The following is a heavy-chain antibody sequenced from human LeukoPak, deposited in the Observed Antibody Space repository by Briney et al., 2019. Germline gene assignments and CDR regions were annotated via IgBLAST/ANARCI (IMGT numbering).Heavy chain of an antibody. CDR3: VPSAGYCSSTSCYTGY. CDR2: ISWNSGSI. CDR1: GFTFDDYA. J-gene: IGHJ4*02. V-gene: IGHV3-9*01. D-gene: IGHD2-2*02. Sequence: GGSLRLSCAASGFTFDDYAMHWVRQAPGKGLEWVSGISWNSGSIGYADSVKGRFTISRDNAKNSLYLQMNSLRAEDTALYYCVPSAGYCSSTSCYTGYWGQGTLVTVSS.